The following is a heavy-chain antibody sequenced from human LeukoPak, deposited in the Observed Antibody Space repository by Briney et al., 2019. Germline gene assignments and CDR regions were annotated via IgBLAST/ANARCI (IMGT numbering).Heavy chain of an antibody. CDR1: GGSVSSGSYY. J-gene: IGHJ4*02. V-gene: IGHV4-61*01. CDR3: ARERDSGSYYSFDY. Sequence: ASETLSLTCTVSGGSVSSGSYYWSWIRQPPGKGLEWIGYIYYSGSTNYNPSLKSRVTISVDTSKNQFSLKLSSVTAADTAVYYCARERDSGSYYSFDYWGQGTLVTVPS. CDR2: IYYSGST. D-gene: IGHD1-26*01.